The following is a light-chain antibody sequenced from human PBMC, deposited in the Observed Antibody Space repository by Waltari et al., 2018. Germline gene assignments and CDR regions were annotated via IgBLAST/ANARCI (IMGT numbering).Light chain of an antibody. J-gene: IGLJ1*01. CDR2: DVS. V-gene: IGLV2-8*01. Sequence: HSALTQPPSASGSPGQPVTISCPGTSSAVGGYHSVAWYQQYPGKAPKLMLYDVSKRPSGVPDRFSGSKSDNTASLTVSGLQAEDEADYYCSSYAGVNSHVFGTGTKVTVL. CDR1: SSAVGGYHS. CDR3: SSYAGVNSHV.